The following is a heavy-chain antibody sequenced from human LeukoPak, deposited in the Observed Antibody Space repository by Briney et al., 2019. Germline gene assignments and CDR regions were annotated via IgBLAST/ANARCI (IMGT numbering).Heavy chain of an antibody. CDR2: IDHSGIT. CDR1: GGSFSGYY. J-gene: IGHJ6*03. D-gene: IGHD4-17*01. V-gene: IGHV4-34*01. Sequence: SETLSLTCAVYGGSFSGYYWSWIRQSSGKGLEWIGEIDHSGITSYNPSLKSRVTMSVDTSKDQFSLKVNSVTAADTAVYYCARRNEFSPLYGDPVDYMDVWGKGTTVIVS. CDR3: ARRNEFSPLYGDPVDYMDV.